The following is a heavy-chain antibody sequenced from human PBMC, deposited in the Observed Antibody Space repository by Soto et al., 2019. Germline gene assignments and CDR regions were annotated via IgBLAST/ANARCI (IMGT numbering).Heavy chain of an antibody. J-gene: IGHJ3*02. CDR1: GFTFSSYG. D-gene: IGHD5-12*01. V-gene: IGHV3-33*01. CDR3: ARGSDIVATSKDDAFDI. CDR2: IWYDGSNK. Sequence: PGGSLRLSCAASGFTFSSYGMHWVRQAPGKGLEWVAVIWYDGSNKYYADSVKGRFTISRDNSKNTLYLQMNSLRAEDTAVYYWARGSDIVATSKDDAFDIWGQGTMVTVSS.